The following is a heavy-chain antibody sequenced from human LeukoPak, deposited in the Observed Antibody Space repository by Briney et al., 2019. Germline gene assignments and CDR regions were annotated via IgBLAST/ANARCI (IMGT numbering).Heavy chain of an antibody. CDR3: ARQLGAYSYPFDI. J-gene: IGHJ3*02. V-gene: IGHV4-39*01. CDR2: IYYSGTT. CDR1: GGSISSSSYY. Sequence: SETLSLTCTVSGGSISSSSYYWGWIRQPPGNGLEWIASIYYSGTTLYNPSLTNRVTISVDTSKNQFSLRLNSVTAADTAAYYCARQLGAYSYPFDIWGQGTKVTVSS. D-gene: IGHD3-16*01.